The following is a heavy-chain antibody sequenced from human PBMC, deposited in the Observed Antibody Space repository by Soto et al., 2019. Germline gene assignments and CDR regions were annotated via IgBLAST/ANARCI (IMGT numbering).Heavy chain of an antibody. CDR2: INANNGGA. CDR3: AREGGSEKLQPSCNWFDT. J-gene: IGHJ5*02. D-gene: IGHD1-1*01. Sequence: ASVEVSCKASGYTFTDYHIHWVRQAPGQGLEFMGWINANNGGAGSAQQFQGRVTVTRDTSITTVYMELSNLRSDDTAVYYCAREGGSEKLQPSCNWFDTWGQGTLVTVSS. V-gene: IGHV1-2*02. CDR1: GYTFTDYH.